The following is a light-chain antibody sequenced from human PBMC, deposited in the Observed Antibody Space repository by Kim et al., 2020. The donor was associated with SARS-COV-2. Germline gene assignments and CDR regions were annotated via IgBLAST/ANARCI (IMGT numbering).Light chain of an antibody. J-gene: IGKJ3*01. CDR2: DAS. Sequence: DIQMTQSPSSLSASVGDRVTIACRATQGITNNLAWYQQKPGKAPKLLIYDASNLETGVPSRFSGSGSGTDFTLTISSLQPEDVATYYCQKYNSAPRTFGHGTKVDIK. CDR1: QGITNN. V-gene: IGKV1-27*01. CDR3: QKYNSAPRT.